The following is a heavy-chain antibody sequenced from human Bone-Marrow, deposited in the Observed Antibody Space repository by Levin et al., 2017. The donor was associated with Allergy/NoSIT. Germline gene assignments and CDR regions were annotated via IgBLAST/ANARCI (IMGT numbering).Heavy chain of an antibody. CDR1: GYIFTTYA. CDR3: ARDFRRGIVGWFDP. V-gene: IGHV7-4-1*02. J-gene: IGHJ5*02. Sequence: ASVKVSCKASGYIFTTYAMNWVRQAPGEGLEWMGWINTNTGNPTYAQGFTGRFVFSLDTSVNTAYLQINSLKAEDTAVYFCARDFRRGIVGWFDPWGQGALVIVSS. CDR2: INTNTGNP. D-gene: IGHD1-26*01.